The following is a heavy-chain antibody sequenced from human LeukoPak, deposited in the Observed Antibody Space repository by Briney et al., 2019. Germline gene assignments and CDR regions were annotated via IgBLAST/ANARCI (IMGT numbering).Heavy chain of an antibody. J-gene: IGHJ3*02. CDR1: GGSMSSYY. Sequence: SETLSLTCTVSGGSMSSYYLSWIRQPPGKGLEWIGYIYYSGSTNYNPSLKSRVTISVDTSKNQFSLKLSSVIAADTAVYYCASGGFLEWLSPRYVAFDIWGQGTMVTVSS. CDR2: IYYSGST. D-gene: IGHD3-3*01. CDR3: ASGGFLEWLSPRYVAFDI. V-gene: IGHV4-59*01.